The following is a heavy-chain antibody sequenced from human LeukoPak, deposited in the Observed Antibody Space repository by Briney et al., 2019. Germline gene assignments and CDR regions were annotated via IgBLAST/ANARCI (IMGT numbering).Heavy chain of an antibody. V-gene: IGHV5-51*01. CDR3: ARTRRYSSSSGRSGRDPKYYFDY. CDR2: IYPGDSDT. J-gene: IGHJ4*02. D-gene: IGHD6-6*01. CDR1: GYSFTSYW. Sequence: GESLKISCKGSGYSFTSYWIGWVRQMPRKGLEWMGIIYPGDSDTRYSPSFQGQVTISADKSISTAYLQWSSLKASDTAMYYCARTRRYSSSSGRSGRDPKYYFDYWGQGTLVTVSS.